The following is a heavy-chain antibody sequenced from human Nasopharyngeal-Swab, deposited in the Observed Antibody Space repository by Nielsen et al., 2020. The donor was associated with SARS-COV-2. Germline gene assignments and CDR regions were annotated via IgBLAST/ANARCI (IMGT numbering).Heavy chain of an antibody. J-gene: IGHJ3*02. D-gene: IGHD6-6*01. CDR2: ISSSSSYI. CDR3: AHSSLSAFDI. Sequence: VRQMPGKGLEWVSSISSSSSYIYYADSVKGRFTISRDNAKNSLYLQMNSLRAEDTAVYYCAHSSLSAFDIWGQGTMVTVSS. V-gene: IGHV3-21*01.